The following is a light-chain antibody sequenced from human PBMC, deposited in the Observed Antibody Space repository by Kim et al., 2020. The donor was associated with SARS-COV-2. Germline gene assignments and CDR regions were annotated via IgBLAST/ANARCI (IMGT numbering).Light chain of an antibody. CDR1: QSVLYSSNKTNY. V-gene: IGKV4-1*01. Sequence: ATINCKSSQSVLYSSNKTNYLAWYQQKPGQPPKLLIYWASTRESGVPDRFSGSGSGTDFTLTINSLQADDGAVYYCQQYYDIPFTFGPGTKVDIK. CDR3: QQYYDIPFT. CDR2: WAS. J-gene: IGKJ3*01.